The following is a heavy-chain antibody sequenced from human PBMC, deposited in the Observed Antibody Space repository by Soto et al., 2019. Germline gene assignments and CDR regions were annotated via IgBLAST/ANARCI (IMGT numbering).Heavy chain of an antibody. CDR3: ARESTGGLGY. Sequence: QVQLVQSGAEVKKPGSSVKLSCKASGGTFSSYAISWVRQAPGQGLEWMGGIIPIVGTANYAQTFQGRGTITADESTITDYIELRRVRSEDTGVDYCARESTGGLGYRGQGTLVTVSS. V-gene: IGHV1-69*12. CDR1: GGTFSSYA. CDR2: IIPIVGTA. D-gene: IGHD4-17*01. J-gene: IGHJ4*02.